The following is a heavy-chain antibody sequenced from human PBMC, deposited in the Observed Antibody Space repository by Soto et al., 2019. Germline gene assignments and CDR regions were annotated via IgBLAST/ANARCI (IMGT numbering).Heavy chain of an antibody. CDR3: ASEYCSSTSCYWWFDP. D-gene: IGHD2-2*01. CDR1: GGTFSSYA. CDR2: IIPIFGTA. Sequence: ASVKVSCKASGGTFSSYAISWVRQAPGQGLEWMGGIIPIFGTANYAQKFQGRVTITADESTSTAYMELSSLRSEDTAVYYCASEYCSSTSCYWWFDPWGQGTLVTVSS. V-gene: IGHV1-69*13. J-gene: IGHJ5*02.